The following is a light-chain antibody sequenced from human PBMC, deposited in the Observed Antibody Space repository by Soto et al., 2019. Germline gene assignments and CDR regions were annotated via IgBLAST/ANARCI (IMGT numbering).Light chain of an antibody. J-gene: IGKJ1*01. Sequence: LVMPHSPVPHSVSPGXXATVSFRASQNISRSLAWYQQKPGQGPSLLIYGTSTRAGGVPARFSGGGSGTEFTLTITSLQSEDFAVYYCHQYNGWPRTFGQGTKVDIK. CDR3: HQYNGWPRT. CDR1: QNISRS. V-gene: IGKV3-15*01. CDR2: GTS.